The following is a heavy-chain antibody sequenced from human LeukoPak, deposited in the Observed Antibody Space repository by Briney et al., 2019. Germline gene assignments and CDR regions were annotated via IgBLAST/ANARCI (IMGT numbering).Heavy chain of an antibody. CDR1: GGSVSRTNW. D-gene: IGHD6-19*01. V-gene: IGHV4-4*02. Sequence: SGTLSLTCAVSGGSVSRTNWCSWVRQPPGKGLEWIGEIQFSGNTHYYPSLETRVTMSVGESETRVTLKMSSVTAADTAVYYCARHMAVSGTRGFDNWGQGILVTVSS. J-gene: IGHJ4*02. CDR3: ARHMAVSGTRGFDN. CDR2: IQFSGNT.